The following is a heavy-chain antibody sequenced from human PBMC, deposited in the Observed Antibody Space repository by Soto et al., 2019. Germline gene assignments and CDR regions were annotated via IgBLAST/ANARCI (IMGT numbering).Heavy chain of an antibody. J-gene: IGHJ6*02. CDR3: ARTLYSGYDSYGMDV. CDR2: IIPIFGTA. D-gene: IGHD5-12*01. V-gene: IGHV1-69*13. CDR1: GVTLSSYA. Sequence: ASVKISCKASGVTLSSYAMSWVRQANRQGLEWMGGIIPIFGTANYAQKFQGRVTITADESTSTAYMELSSLRSEDTAVYYCARTLYSGYDSYGMDVWGQGTTVTVSS.